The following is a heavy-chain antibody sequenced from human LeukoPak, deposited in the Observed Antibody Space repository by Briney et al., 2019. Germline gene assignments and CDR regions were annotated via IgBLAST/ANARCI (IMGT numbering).Heavy chain of an antibody. V-gene: IGHV3-23*01. Sequence: PGGSLRLSCAASGFTSSDYTMNWVRQSPGKGLEWVSGISVSDDSTYYADSVKGRFTISRDTSKNILYLQMNSLRAADTAVYYCARDRYCVSTNCPYDYWGQGTPVTVSS. CDR2: ISVSDDST. CDR3: ARDRYCVSTNCPYDY. CDR1: GFTSSDYT. D-gene: IGHD2-2*01. J-gene: IGHJ4*02.